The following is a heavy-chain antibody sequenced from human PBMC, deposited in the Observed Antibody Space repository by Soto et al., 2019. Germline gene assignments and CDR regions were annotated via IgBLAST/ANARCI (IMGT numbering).Heavy chain of an antibody. J-gene: IGHJ6*02. V-gene: IGHV1-69*13. CDR2: IIPIFGTA. D-gene: IGHD5-12*01. CDR1: GGTFSSYV. Sequence: SVKVSCKASGGTFSSYVISWVRQAPGQGLEWMGGIIPIFGTANYAQKFQGRVTITADESTSTAYMELSSLRSEDTAVYYCARRQRGYSGYDWYYYYGMDVWGQGTTVTVSS. CDR3: ARRQRGYSGYDWYYYYGMDV.